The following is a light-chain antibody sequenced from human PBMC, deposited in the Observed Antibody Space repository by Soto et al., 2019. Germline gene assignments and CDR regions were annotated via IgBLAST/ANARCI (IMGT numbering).Light chain of an antibody. CDR3: QQYSSSPRT. J-gene: IGKJ1*01. CDR1: QSVSSSY. CDR2: GAS. Sequence: EIVLTQSPGTLSLSPGERATLSCRASQSVSSSYLGWYQQKPGPAPRLLIYGASSSATSIPDRFSGSGSGTEFTLTISRLEPEDFAVYYCQQYSSSPRTFGQGTKVEIK. V-gene: IGKV3-20*01.